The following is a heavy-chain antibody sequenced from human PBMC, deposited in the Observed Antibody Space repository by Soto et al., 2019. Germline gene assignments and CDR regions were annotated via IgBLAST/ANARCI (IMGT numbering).Heavy chain of an antibody. D-gene: IGHD3-16*01. CDR1: GFSFSNYV. Sequence: VQLVESGGGVVQPGRSLRLSCAASGFSFSNYVLHWVRQAPGKGLEWVAVMSSGGGNKFYTDSVKGRFTISRDNSKNTLYLQMNSLRTEDTAVYFCARGGEGPFFDNWGQGTLVSVSS. CDR2: MSSGGGNK. CDR3: ARGGEGPFFDN. J-gene: IGHJ4*02. V-gene: IGHV3-30-3*01.